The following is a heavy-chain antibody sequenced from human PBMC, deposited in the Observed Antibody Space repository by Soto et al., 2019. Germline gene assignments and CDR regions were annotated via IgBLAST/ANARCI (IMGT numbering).Heavy chain of an antibody. J-gene: IGHJ4*02. CDR3: ARQGLLWFGELLNLEFDY. V-gene: IGHV4-39*01. Sequence: SETLSLTCTVSGGSISSSSYYWGWIRQPPGKGLEWIGSIYYSGSTYYNPSLKSRVTISVDTSKNQFSLKLSSVTAADTAVYYCARQGLLWFGELLNLEFDYWGQGILVTVCS. CDR2: IYYSGST. D-gene: IGHD3-10*01. CDR1: GGSISSSSYY.